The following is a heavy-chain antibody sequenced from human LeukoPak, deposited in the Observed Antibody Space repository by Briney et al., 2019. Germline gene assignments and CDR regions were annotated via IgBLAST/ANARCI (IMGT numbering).Heavy chain of an antibody. V-gene: IGHV3-7*04. J-gene: IGHJ3*02. CDR1: GFSLSNNW. CDR3: ARGKAVDI. CDR2: IKEDGSEK. Sequence: GGSLTLSCVGSGFSLSNNWLTWVRQAPGKGLEWVANIKEDGSEKYYVDSVKGRFTISRDNTENSLYLQLNSLRAEDTAVYYCARGKAVDIWGQGTMVTVS.